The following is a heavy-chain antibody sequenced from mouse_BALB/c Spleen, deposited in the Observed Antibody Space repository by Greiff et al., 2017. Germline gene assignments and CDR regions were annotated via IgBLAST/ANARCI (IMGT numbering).Heavy chain of an antibody. CDR3: ARDDYDGAMDD. CDR1: GYTFTSYW. V-gene: IGHV1-7*01. D-gene: IGHD2-4*01. Sequence: VQLQESGAELAKPGASVKMSCKASGYTFTSYWMHWVKQRPGQGLEWIGYINPSTGYTEYNQKFKDKATLTADKSSSTAYMQLSSLTSEDSAVYYCARDDYDGAMDDWGQGTSVTVSS. J-gene: IGHJ4*01. CDR2: INPSTGYT.